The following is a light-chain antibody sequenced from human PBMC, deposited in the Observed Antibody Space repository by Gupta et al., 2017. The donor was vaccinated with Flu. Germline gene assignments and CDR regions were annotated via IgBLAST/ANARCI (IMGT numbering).Light chain of an antibody. CDR2: EVT. CDR1: SSNIGDYDY. CDR3: SSYTSGGTLV. V-gene: IGLV2-14*01. J-gene: IGLJ2*01. Sequence: QSALTQPASMSGSAGQSITISCTGTSSNIGDYDYVSWYQQHPGKAHKLIIYEVTNGPAGLSTRFSGSKSGNTASLTISGLKGDDEADYYCSSYTSGGTLVFGGGTKLTVL.